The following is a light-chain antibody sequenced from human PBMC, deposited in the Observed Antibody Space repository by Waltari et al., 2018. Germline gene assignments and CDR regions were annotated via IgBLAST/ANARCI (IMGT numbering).Light chain of an antibody. Sequence: QSVLTQPPSASGTPGQRVTISCSGSSSNIGSNYVYWYQQLPGTAPKLLSYRNKRRPSGVPGRFSGSKSGTSASLAISGRRSEDEADYYCAAWDDSLSGRVFGGGTKLTVL. CDR3: AAWDDSLSGRV. J-gene: IGLJ3*02. V-gene: IGLV1-47*01. CDR1: SSNIGSNY. CDR2: RNK.